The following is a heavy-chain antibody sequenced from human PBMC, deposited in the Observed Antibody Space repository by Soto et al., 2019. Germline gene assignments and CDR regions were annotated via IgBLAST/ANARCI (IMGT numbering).Heavy chain of an antibody. CDR3: ARVERGTATTVVDAFDI. CDR1: GGFVTSGSYY. D-gene: IGHD1-1*01. Sequence: QVQLQQWGAGLLKPSETLSLTCAVYGGFVTSGSYYWSWIRQPPGKGLEWIGEMSHSGGTHFNPSLKSRVTISVDTSKNQFRLKMSSVTAADTALYYCARVERGTATTVVDAFDIWGPGTMVTVSS. CDR2: MSHSGGT. V-gene: IGHV4-34*01. J-gene: IGHJ3*02.